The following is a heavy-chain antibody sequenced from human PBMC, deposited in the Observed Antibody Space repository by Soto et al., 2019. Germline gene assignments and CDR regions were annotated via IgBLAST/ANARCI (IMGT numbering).Heavy chain of an antibody. Sequence: SETLSLTCTVSGGSISSYYWSWIRQPAGKGLEWIGRIYTSGSTNYNPSLKSRVTMSVDTSKNQFSLKLSSVTAAATAVYYCAKGMVYPTAGSYYYGMDVWGQGTTVTVSS. J-gene: IGHJ6*02. D-gene: IGHD2-8*01. CDR2: IYTSGST. CDR1: GGSISSYY. CDR3: AKGMVYPTAGSYYYGMDV. V-gene: IGHV4-4*07.